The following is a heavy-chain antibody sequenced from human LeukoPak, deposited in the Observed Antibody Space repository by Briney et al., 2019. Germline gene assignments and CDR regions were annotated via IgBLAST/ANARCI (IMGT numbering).Heavy chain of an antibody. J-gene: IGHJ4*02. V-gene: IGHV5-51*01. CDR2: IFLSDSDT. Sequence: GESLKISCQASGYKFTNYWIGWLRQMPGKGLEWMGIIFLSDSDTRYSPSFQGQVTISADKSTSTAYLHWSTLKASDTAIYYCARHEVTAAAGTEFDSWGQGNLVTVSS. D-gene: IGHD6-13*01. CDR3: ARHEVTAAAGTEFDS. CDR1: GYKFTNYW.